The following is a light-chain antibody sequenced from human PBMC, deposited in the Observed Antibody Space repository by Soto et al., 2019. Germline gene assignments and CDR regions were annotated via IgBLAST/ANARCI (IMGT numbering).Light chain of an antibody. J-gene: IGLJ1*01. CDR3: CSYTSSSTYV. V-gene: IGLV2-14*01. CDR1: SSDVGGYEY. Sequence: QSVLTQPASVSGSPGQSITISCTGTSSDVGGYEYVSWYQQHPGKAPKVMIHEVSNRPSGVSNRFSASKSGNTASLTISELQAEDEADYYCCSYTSSSTYVFGTGTKVT. CDR2: EVS.